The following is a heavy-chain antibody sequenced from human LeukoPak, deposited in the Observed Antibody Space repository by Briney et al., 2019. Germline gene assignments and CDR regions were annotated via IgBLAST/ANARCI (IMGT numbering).Heavy chain of an antibody. CDR1: EFPFRSYS. V-gene: IGHV3-21*01. J-gene: IGHJ4*02. CDR3: ATDRAGHSSSSLDH. D-gene: IGHD6-6*01. Sequence: GGSLRLSCIASEFPFRSYSMNWVRQAPGKGLEWVSSISPSSSYIYYADSVMGRFTISRDNAKNSLYLQMNSLRAEDTAVYYCATDRAGHSSSSLDHWGQGTPVTVSP. CDR2: ISPSSSYI.